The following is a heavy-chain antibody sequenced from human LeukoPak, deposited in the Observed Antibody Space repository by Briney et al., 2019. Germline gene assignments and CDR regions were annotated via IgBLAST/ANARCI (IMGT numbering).Heavy chain of an antibody. J-gene: IGHJ6*03. V-gene: IGHV3-21*01. CDR3: ARDPYSGSYGDYYYYYMDV. Sequence: GGSLRLSCAASGFDFNNYNMNWVRQAPEKGLEWVSSITSSGTYIYYADSVKGRFTISRDNAKNSLYLQMNSLRPEDTAVYYCARDPYSGSYGDYYYYYMDVWGKGTTVTISS. CDR1: GFDFNNYN. D-gene: IGHD1-26*01. CDR2: ITSSGTYI.